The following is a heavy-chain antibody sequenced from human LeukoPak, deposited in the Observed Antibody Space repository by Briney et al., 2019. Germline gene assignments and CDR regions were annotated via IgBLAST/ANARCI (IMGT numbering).Heavy chain of an antibody. D-gene: IGHD3-22*01. V-gene: IGHV3-23*01. CDR3: AKDANYFDSGSYLIPFDF. CDR2: ISGSGVGT. Sequence: KPGGSLRLSCAASGFTFSRNAMNWVRQAPGKGLEWVASISGSGVGTYYADSVKGRFNISRDNSKNTLYLQMNSLRTEDTAVYHCAKDANYFDSGSYLIPFDFWGQGTLVTVSS. CDR1: GFTFSRNA. J-gene: IGHJ4*02.